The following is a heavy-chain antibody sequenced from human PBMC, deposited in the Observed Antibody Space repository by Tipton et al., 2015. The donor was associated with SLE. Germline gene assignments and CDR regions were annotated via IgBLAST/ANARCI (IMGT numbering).Heavy chain of an antibody. D-gene: IGHD3-3*01. CDR1: GGSFSGYY. J-gene: IGHJ5*02. CDR3: VRHRRTPLRFLEWLSHFDP. Sequence: TLSLTCAVYGGSFSGYYWSWIRQPPGKGLEWIGEINHSGSTNYNPSLKSRVTISVDTSKNQFSLKLRSVTAADTAVYYCVRHRRTPLRFLEWLSHFDPWGQGTLVTVSS. V-gene: IGHV4-34*01. CDR2: INHSGST.